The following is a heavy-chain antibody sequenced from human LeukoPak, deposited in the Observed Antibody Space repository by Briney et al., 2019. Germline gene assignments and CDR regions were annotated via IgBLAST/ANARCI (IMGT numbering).Heavy chain of an antibody. CDR2: INHSGST. CDR3: ARGRRQQLVYRFRAFDI. V-gene: IGHV4-34*01. Sequence: SETLSLTCAVYGGSFSGYYWNWIRQPPGKGLEWSGEINHSGSTNYNPSLKSRVTISVDTSKNQFSLKLSSVTAADTAVYYCARGRRQQLVYRFRAFDIWGQGTMVTVSS. CDR1: GGSFSGYY. J-gene: IGHJ3*02. D-gene: IGHD6-13*01.